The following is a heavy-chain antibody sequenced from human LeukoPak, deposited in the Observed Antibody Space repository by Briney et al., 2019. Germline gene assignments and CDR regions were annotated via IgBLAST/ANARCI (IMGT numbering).Heavy chain of an antibody. CDR1: GYTLTELS. D-gene: IGHD2-15*01. V-gene: IGHV1-24*01. CDR3: ATDSNCGGGSCDAFDI. Sequence: ASVKVSCKVSGYTLTELSIHWVRQAPGKGLEWMGGLYPEDGETIYAQKFQGRLTMTEDTSTDTAYMELSSLKSEDTAVYYCATDSNCGGGSCDAFDIWGQGTMVTVSS. CDR2: LYPEDGET. J-gene: IGHJ3*02.